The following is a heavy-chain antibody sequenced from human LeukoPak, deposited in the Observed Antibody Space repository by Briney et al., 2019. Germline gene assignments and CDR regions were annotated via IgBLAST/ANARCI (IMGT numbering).Heavy chain of an antibody. J-gene: IGHJ5*02. CDR2: IYYSGST. CDR1: GGSISSSSYY. V-gene: IGHV4-39*07. D-gene: IGHD4-17*01. Sequence: SETLSLTCTVSGGSISSSSYYWGWIRQPPGKGLEWIGSIYYSGSTYYNPSLKSRVTISVDTSKNQFSLKLSSVTAADTAVYYCARDFDDYGVIRWFDPWGQGTLVTVSS. CDR3: ARDFDDYGVIRWFDP.